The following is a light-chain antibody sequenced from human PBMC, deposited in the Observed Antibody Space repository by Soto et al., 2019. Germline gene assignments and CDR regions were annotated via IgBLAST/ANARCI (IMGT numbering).Light chain of an antibody. CDR3: GSYSGNTPPGYV. J-gene: IGLJ1*01. Sequence: QSALTQPASVSGSPGQSITIPCTGTGTDVGGYNFVSWYQQHPGKAPKLIIYDVSDRPSGMSNRFSGSKSGNTASLTISGLQAEDEAVYYCGSYSGNTPPGYVFVTGTKVTVL. V-gene: IGLV2-14*01. CDR2: DVS. CDR1: GTDVGGYNF.